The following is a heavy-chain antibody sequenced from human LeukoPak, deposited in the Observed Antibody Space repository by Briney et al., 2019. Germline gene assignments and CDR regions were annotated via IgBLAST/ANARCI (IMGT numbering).Heavy chain of an antibody. CDR3: ASDAVRGVIGSYFGY. J-gene: IGHJ4*02. V-gene: IGHV3-30*04. Sequence: GGSLRLSCAASGFTFSSYAMHWVRQAPGKGLEWVAVISYDGSNKYHADSVKGRFTVSRDNSKNTLYLQMNSLRAEDTAVYYCASDAVRGVIGSYFGYWGQGTLVAVSS. CDR1: GFTFSSYA. D-gene: IGHD3-10*01. CDR2: ISYDGSNK.